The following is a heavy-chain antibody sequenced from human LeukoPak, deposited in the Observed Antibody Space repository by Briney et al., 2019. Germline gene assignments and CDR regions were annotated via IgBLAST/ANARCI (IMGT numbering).Heavy chain of an antibody. V-gene: IGHV3-7*01. CDR2: IKQDGSEK. CDR3: ARDKIVGATNLDY. D-gene: IGHD1-26*01. CDR1: GFTFSSYW. J-gene: IGHJ4*01. Sequence: GGSLRLSCAASGFTFSSYWMSWVRQAPGKGLEWVANIKQDGSEKYYVDSVKARFAISRDNAKNSLYLQMNSLRAEDTAVYYCARDKIVGATNLDYWGHGTLVTVPS.